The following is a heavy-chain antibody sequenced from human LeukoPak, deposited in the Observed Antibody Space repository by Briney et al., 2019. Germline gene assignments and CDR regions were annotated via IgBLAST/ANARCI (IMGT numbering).Heavy chain of an antibody. D-gene: IGHD6-19*01. CDR2: ISSSGSTI. J-gene: IGHJ6*03. CDR1: GFTFSSYE. CDR3: ARGSVAGDYYYYYMDV. Sequence: PGGSLRLSCAASGFTFSSYEMNWVRQAPGKGLEWVSYISSSGSTIYYADSVKGRFTISRDNAKNSLYLRMNSLRAEDTAVYYCARGSVAGDYYYYYMDVWGKGTTVTVSS. V-gene: IGHV3-48*03.